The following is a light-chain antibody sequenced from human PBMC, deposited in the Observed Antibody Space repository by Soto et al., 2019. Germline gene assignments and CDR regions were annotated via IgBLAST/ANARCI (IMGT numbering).Light chain of an antibody. CDR1: QSLLHSNGYNY. V-gene: IGKV2-28*01. CDR2: LGS. CDR3: MQALHTPRT. Sequence: DLVMTQSPLSLPVTPGEPASISCRSSQSLLHSNGYNYLDWYLQKPGQSPQLLIYLGSNRASGVPDRFSGSGSGTDFTLKISRVEAEDVGVYYCMQALHTPRTFGQGTKLEIK. J-gene: IGKJ2*01.